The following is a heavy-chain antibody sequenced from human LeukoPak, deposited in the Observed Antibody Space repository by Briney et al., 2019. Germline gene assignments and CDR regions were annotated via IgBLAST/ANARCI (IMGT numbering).Heavy chain of an antibody. V-gene: IGHV4-39*07. Sequence: PSETLSLTCTVSGGSISSSSYYWGWIRQPPGKGLEWIGSIYYSGSTYYNPSLKSRVTISVDTSKNQFSLKLSSVTAADTAVYYCARDLALVGATTLVDYWGQGTLVTVSS. CDR2: IYYSGST. CDR3: ARDLALVGATTLVDY. D-gene: IGHD1-26*01. J-gene: IGHJ4*02. CDR1: GGSISSSSYY.